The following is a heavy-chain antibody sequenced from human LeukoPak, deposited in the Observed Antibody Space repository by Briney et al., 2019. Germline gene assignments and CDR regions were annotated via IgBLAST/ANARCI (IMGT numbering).Heavy chain of an antibody. J-gene: IGHJ5*02. CDR3: ARGSGYSHANWFDP. D-gene: IGHD6-13*01. Sequence: ASVKVSCKASGYTFTSYDINWVRQATGQGLEWMGWTNPNSGNTGYAQKFQGRVTMTRNTSISTAYMELSSLRSEDTAVYYCARGSGYSHANWFDPWGQGTLVTVSS. CDR1: GYTFTSYD. V-gene: IGHV1-8*01. CDR2: TNPNSGNT.